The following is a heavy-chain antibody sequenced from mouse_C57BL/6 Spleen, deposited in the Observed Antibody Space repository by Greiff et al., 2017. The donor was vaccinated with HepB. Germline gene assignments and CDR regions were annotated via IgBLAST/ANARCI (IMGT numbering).Heavy chain of an antibody. CDR3: ARDLSSYDAMDY. CDR2: ISYDGSN. J-gene: IGHJ4*01. Sequence: DVQLQESGPGLVKPSQSLSLTCSVTGYSITSGYYWNWIRQFPGNKLEWMGYISYDGSNNYNPSLKNRISITRDTSKNQFFLKLNSVTTEDTATYYCARDLSSYDAMDYWGQGTSVTVSS. CDR1: GYSITSGYY. D-gene: IGHD1-1*01. V-gene: IGHV3-6*01.